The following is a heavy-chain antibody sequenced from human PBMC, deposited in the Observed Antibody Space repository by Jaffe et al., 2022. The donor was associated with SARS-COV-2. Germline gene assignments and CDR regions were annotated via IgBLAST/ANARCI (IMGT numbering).Heavy chain of an antibody. Sequence: EVQLVESGGGLVQPGRSLRLSCAASGFTFDDYAMHWVRQAPGKGLEWVSGISWNSGSIGYADSVKGRFTISRDNAKNSLYLQMNSLRAEDTALYYCAKPGGGAFDIWGQGTMVTVSS. CDR2: ISWNSGSI. J-gene: IGHJ3*02. CDR3: AKPGGGAFDI. V-gene: IGHV3-9*01. D-gene: IGHD3-10*01. CDR1: GFTFDDYA.